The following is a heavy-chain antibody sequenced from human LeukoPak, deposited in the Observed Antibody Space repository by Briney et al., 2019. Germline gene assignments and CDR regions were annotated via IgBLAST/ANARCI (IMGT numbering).Heavy chain of an antibody. CDR2: IYTVGST. CDR1: GFTVSSYY. D-gene: IGHD3-22*01. Sequence: GGSLRLSCAASGFTVSSYYMTWVRQAPGKGLEWVSVIYTVGSTYYADSMKGRFTISRDNSKNTLYLQMNSLRAEDTALYYCARDQGSSAYLGAFDIWGQGTMVTVSS. J-gene: IGHJ3*02. CDR3: ARDQGSSAYLGAFDI. V-gene: IGHV3-53*01.